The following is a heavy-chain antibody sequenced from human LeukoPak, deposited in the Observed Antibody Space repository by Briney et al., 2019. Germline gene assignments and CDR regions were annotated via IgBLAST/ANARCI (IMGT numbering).Heavy chain of an antibody. CDR2: INHSGST. V-gene: IGHV4-34*01. D-gene: IGHD4-17*01. J-gene: IGHJ6*02. CDR3: ARGDLTTVTFMGIYYYYGMDV. CDR1: GGSFSGYY. Sequence: SETLSLTCAVYGGSFSGYYWSWIRQPPGKGLEWIGEINHSGSTNYNPSLKSRVTISVDTSKNQFSLKLSSVTAADTAAYYCARGDLTTVTFMGIYYYYGMDVWGQGTTVTVSS.